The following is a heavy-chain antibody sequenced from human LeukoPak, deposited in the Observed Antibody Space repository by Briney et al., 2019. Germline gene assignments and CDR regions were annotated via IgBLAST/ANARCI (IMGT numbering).Heavy chain of an antibody. CDR2: IDWDNDK. V-gene: IGHV2-70*01. CDR1: GFSLSTHGVC. D-gene: IGHD3-10*01. Sequence: SGPTLVNPTQTLTLTCTFSGFSLSTHGVCVSWIRQPPGKALEWLAHIDWDNDKYYSTSLKTRLTISKDTSKNQVVLTMINMNPVDTATYYCARTSYYGLETSYAFDVWGQGTMVTVSS. CDR3: ARTSYYGLETSYAFDV. J-gene: IGHJ3*01.